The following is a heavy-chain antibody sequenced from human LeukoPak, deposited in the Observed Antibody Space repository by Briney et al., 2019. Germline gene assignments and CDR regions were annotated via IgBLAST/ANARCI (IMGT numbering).Heavy chain of an antibody. CDR3: ARAERDFIAVAGIDY. CDR1: GYTFTGYY. D-gene: IGHD6-19*01. CDR2: INPNSGGT. Sequence: ASVKVSCKAPGYTFTGYYMHWVRQAPGQGXXWMGWINPNSGGTNYAQKFQGRVTMTRDTSISTAYMELSRLRSDDTAVYYCARAERDFIAVAGIDYWGQGTLVTVSS. J-gene: IGHJ4*02. V-gene: IGHV1-2*02.